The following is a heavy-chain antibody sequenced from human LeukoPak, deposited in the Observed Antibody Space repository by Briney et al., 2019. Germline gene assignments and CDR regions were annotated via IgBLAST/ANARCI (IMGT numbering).Heavy chain of an antibody. V-gene: IGHV4-34*01. Sequence: SETLSLTCAVYGGSFSGYYWSWIRQPPGKGLEWIGEINHSGSTNYNPSLKSRVTISVDTSKNQFSLKLSSLTAADTAVYFCARGPHYYSYYGLDVWGQGTTVTVSS. CDR3: ARGPHYYSYYGLDV. CDR2: INHSGST. J-gene: IGHJ6*02. CDR1: GGSFSGYY.